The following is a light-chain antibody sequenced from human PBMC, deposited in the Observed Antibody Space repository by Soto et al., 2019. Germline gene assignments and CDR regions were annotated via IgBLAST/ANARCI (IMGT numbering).Light chain of an antibody. CDR2: FVS. J-gene: IGLJ1*01. CDR1: ISDIVTYNY. CDR3: SSYTHTGILYV. V-gene: IGLV2-14*03. Sequence: QSVLTQPASVSWSPGQSITISFTGSISDIVTYNYVSWYQKHSGKAPRLIIFFVSDRPSGVSNRFSGSKSGNSASLTISGLQPEDEAHYYCSSYTHTGILYVFGTGTKVTVL.